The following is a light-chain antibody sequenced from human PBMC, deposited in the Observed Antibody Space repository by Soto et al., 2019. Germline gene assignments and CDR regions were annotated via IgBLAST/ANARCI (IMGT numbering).Light chain of an antibody. CDR3: QQYGSSLPLT. CDR1: QSVPSNN. CDR2: GAS. Sequence: EIVLTQSPGTLPLSPGERATLSCRASQSVPSNNLVWFQQKPGQPPRLLIYGASNRAPGIPDRFSCSGSGTVFTLTINRLEPEDFAVYYCQQYGSSLPLTFGGGTKVEI. V-gene: IGKV3-20*01. J-gene: IGKJ4*01.